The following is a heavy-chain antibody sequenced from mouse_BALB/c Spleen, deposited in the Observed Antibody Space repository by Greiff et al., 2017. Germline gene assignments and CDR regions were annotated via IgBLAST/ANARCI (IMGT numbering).Heavy chain of an antibody. J-gene: IGHJ2*01. D-gene: IGHD4-1*01. V-gene: IGHV7-3*02. CDR3: ARDRTAYFDY. CDR1: GFTFTDYY. CDR2: IRNKANGYTT. Sequence: DVKLVESGGGLVQPGGSLRLSCATSGFTFTDYYMSWVRQPPGKALEWLGFIRNKANGYTTEYSASVKGRFTISRDNSQSILYLQMNTLRAEDSATYYFARDRTAYFDYWGQGTTLTVSS.